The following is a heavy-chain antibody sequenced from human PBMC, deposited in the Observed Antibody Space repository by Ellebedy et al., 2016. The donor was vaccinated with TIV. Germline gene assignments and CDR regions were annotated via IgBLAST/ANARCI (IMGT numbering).Heavy chain of an antibody. CDR3: ARDRNLGYCSGGSCRVYYYGMDV. D-gene: IGHD2-15*01. J-gene: IGHJ6*02. V-gene: IGHV4-59*01. CDR2: IYYSGST. CDR1: GGSISSYY. Sequence: MPSETLSLTCTVSGGSISSYYWSWIRQPPGKGLEWIGYIYYSGSTHYNPSLKSRVTISVDTSKNQFSLKLSSVTAADTAVYYCARDRNLGYCSGGSCRVYYYGMDVWGQGTTVTVSS.